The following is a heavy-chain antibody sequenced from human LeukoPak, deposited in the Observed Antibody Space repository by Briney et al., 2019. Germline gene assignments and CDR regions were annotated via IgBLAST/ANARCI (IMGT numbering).Heavy chain of an antibody. D-gene: IGHD3-10*01. CDR2: ISSSSSTI. J-gene: IGHJ5*02. Sequence: PGGSLRLSCAASGFTFSSYSMNWVRQAPGKGLEWVSYISSSSSTIYYVDSVKGRFTISRDNAKNSLYLQMNSLRDEDTAVYYCARDRITMVRGVIGWFDPWGQGTLVTVSS. CDR1: GFTFSSYS. V-gene: IGHV3-48*02. CDR3: ARDRITMVRGVIGWFDP.